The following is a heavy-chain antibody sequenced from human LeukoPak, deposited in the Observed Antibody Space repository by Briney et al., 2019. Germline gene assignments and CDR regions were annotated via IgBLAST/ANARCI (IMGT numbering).Heavy chain of an antibody. D-gene: IGHD6-6*01. CDR1: GFTFSSYS. CDR2: ISSSSSTI. J-gene: IGHJ4*02. V-gene: IGHV3-48*01. Sequence: GGSLRLSCAASGFTFSSYSMNWIRQAPGKGLEWFSYISSSSSTIYYADSVKGRFTISRDNAKNSLYLQMNSLRAEDTAVYYCARNSIAARPLDYWGQGTLVTVSS. CDR3: ARNSIAARPLDY.